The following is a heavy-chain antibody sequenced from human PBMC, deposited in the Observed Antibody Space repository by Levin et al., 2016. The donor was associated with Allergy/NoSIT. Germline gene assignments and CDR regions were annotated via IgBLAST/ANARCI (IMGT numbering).Heavy chain of an antibody. D-gene: IGHD1-1*01. CDR3: VRQDGTPPRFDY. J-gene: IGHJ4*02. Sequence: ASVKVSCKASGYTFTSYAIIWVRQAPGQGLEWMGWISAYNGNTNYAQKLQGRVTMTTDTSTSTVQMELRSLRSDDTAVYYCVRQDGTPPRFDYWGQGTLVTVSS. CDR2: ISAYNGNT. CDR1: GYTFTSYA. V-gene: IGHV1-18*01.